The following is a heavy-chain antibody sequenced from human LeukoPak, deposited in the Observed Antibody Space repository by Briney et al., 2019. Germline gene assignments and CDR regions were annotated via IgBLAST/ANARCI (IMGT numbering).Heavy chain of an antibody. J-gene: IGHJ4*02. V-gene: IGHV1-2*02. D-gene: IGHD3-9*01. Sequence: ASVKVSCKAPGYTFTDYYIHWVRQAPGQGLEWMGWINPDSGGTNYPQKFQGRVTMTRDTSISTAYMELSRLRSDDTAVYYCARDHGYYDILTRNYHLYFFDYWGQGTLVTVSS. CDR1: GYTFTDYY. CDR2: INPDSGGT. CDR3: ARDHGYYDILTRNYHLYFFDY.